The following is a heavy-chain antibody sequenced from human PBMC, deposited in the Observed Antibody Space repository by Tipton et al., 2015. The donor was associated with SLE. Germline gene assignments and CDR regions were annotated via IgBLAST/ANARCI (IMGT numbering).Heavy chain of an antibody. CDR2: IYNSGST. V-gene: IGHV4-59*11. D-gene: IGHD6-13*01. Sequence: TLSLTCTVSGGSISIHYWTWIRQPPGKGLAWIGYIYNSGSTNYNPSLKGRVTLSVDTSKNQFSLKLSSVTAADTAVYYCARSAGYSSSWAHFDYWGQGTLVTVSS. CDR1: GGSISIHY. CDR3: ARSAGYSSSWAHFDY. J-gene: IGHJ4*02.